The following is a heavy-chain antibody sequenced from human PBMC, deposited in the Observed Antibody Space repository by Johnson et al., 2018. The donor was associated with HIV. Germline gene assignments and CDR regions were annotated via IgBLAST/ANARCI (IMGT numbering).Heavy chain of an antibody. CDR2: IRGSGSTY. V-gene: IGHV3-11*04. D-gene: IGHD1-26*01. CDR3: AKREVGAIDI. Sequence: QVQLVESGGDLVKPGGSLRLSCVASGFTFSDNFMSWIRQAPGQGLEWIAYIRGSGSTYSHADSVKGRFTISRDNAKNTLYLQMNSLRAEDTAVYYCAKREVGAIDIWGQGTMVTVSS. CDR1: GFTFSDNF. J-gene: IGHJ3*02.